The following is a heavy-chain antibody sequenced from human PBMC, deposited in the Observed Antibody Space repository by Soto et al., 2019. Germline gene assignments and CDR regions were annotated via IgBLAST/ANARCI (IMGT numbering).Heavy chain of an antibody. CDR3: AKPLTPIVVVPAASSYYYMDV. J-gene: IGHJ6*03. V-gene: IGHV3-9*01. CDR1: GFTFDDYA. D-gene: IGHD2-2*01. CDR2: ISWNSGSI. Sequence: GGSLRLSCAASGFTFDDYAMHWVRQAPGKGLEWVSGISWNSGSIGYADSVKGRFTISRDNAKNSLYLQMNSLRAEDTALYYCAKPLTPIVVVPAASSYYYMDVWGKGTTVTVSS.